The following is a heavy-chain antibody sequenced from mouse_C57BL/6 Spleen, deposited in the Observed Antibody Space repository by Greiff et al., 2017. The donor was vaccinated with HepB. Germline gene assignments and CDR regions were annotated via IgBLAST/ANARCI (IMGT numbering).Heavy chain of an antibody. D-gene: IGHD1-1*01. CDR2: IYPGSGST. CDR3: ARVGSSYWYFDV. Sequence: VQLQQPGAELVKPGASVKMSCKASGYTFTSYWITWVKQRPGQGLEWIGDIYPGSGSTNYNEKFKSKATLTVDTSSSTAYMQLSSLTSEDSAVYCGARVGSSYWYFDVWGTGTTVTVSS. J-gene: IGHJ1*03. CDR1: GYTFTSYW. V-gene: IGHV1-55*01.